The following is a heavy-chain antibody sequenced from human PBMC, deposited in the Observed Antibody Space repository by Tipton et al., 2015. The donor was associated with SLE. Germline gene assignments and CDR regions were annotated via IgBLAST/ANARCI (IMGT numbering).Heavy chain of an antibody. Sequence: GLVKPSETLSLTCTVSGGSISSGSYYWSWIRQPAGKGLEWIGEINHSGSTNYNPPLKSRVTISVDTSKNQFSLKLSSVTAADTAVYYCARGGRFLEWLTYWGQGTLVTVSS. CDR1: GGSISSGSYY. CDR3: ARGGRFLEWLTY. V-gene: IGHV4-61*10. J-gene: IGHJ4*02. CDR2: INHSGST. D-gene: IGHD3-3*01.